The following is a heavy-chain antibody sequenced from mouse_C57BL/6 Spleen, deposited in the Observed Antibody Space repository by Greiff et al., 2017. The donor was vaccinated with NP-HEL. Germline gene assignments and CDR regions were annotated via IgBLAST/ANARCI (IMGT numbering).Heavy chain of an antibody. CDR1: GYTFTSYW. V-gene: IGHV1-59*01. Sequence: QVQLQQPGAELVRPGTSVKLSCKASGYTFTSYWMHWVKQRPGQGLEWIGVIDPSDSYTNYNQKFKGKATLTVDTSSSTAYMQLSSLTSEDSAVYYCARGTMVTTWFAYWGQGTLVTVSA. J-gene: IGHJ3*01. CDR2: IDPSDSYT. D-gene: IGHD2-2*01. CDR3: ARGTMVTTWFAY.